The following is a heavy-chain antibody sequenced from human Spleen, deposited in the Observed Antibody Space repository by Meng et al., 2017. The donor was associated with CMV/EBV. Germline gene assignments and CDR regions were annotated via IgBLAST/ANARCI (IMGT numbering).Heavy chain of an antibody. CDR1: GASISSYF. CDR3: ARAEGWFDP. CDR2: MYYSGST. J-gene: IGHJ5*02. Sequence: SETLSLTCTVSGASISSYFWIWIRQPPGKGLEWIGHMYYSGSTDYNPSLKSRVTTSVDTSKNQFSLKLSSVTVADTAVYYCARAEGWFDPWGQGTLVTVSS. V-gene: IGHV4-59*01.